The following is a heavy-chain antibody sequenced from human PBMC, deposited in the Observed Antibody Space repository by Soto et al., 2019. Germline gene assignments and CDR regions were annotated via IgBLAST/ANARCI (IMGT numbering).Heavy chain of an antibody. Sequence: EVQLVESGGGLVQPGGSLKLSCAASGFTFSASPMHWVRQASGKGLEWVGHIRSKANSYATAYAASVKGRFTISREESTNTSYLQMNSLKIEDTAVYYCTRGPYDLVASFDYWGQGTLVTVSP. J-gene: IGHJ4*02. CDR1: GFTFSASP. CDR3: TRGPYDLVASFDY. CDR2: IRSKANSYAT. V-gene: IGHV3-73*02. D-gene: IGHD5-12*01.